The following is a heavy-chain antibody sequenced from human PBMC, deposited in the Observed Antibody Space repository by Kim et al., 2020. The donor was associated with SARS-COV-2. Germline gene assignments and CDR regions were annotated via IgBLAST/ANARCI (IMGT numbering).Heavy chain of an antibody. Sequence: ASVKVSCKASGYTFTSYGISWVRQAPGQGLEWMGWISAYNGNTNYAQKLQGRVTMTTDTSTSTAYMELRSLRSDDTAVYYCARIESVYGDYGFDYWGQGTLVTVSS. D-gene: IGHD4-17*01. CDR3: ARIESVYGDYGFDY. J-gene: IGHJ4*02. V-gene: IGHV1-18*01. CDR1: GYTFTSYG. CDR2: ISAYNGNT.